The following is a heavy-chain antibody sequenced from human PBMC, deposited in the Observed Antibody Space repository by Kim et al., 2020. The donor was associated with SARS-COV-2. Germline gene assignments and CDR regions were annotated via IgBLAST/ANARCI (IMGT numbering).Heavy chain of an antibody. CDR2: IGTAGDT. J-gene: IGHJ4*02. Sequence: GGSLRLSCAASEFIFRIHDMHWVRQTTEKGLEWVSGIGTAGDTYYADSLKGRFTISREDATGSLYLQLNSLRVGDTAIYYCVKALTRGNLRGGFDWGFYSWGQATLVTVPS. D-gene: IGHD5-12*01. CDR3: VKALTRGNLRGGFDWGFYS. V-gene: IGHV3-13*01. CDR1: EFIFRIHD.